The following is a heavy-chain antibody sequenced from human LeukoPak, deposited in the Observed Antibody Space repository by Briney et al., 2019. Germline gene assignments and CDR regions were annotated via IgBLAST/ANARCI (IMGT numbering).Heavy chain of an antibody. J-gene: IGHJ4*02. CDR3: ARSNQADDY. CDR1: GFTFSSYW. V-gene: IGHV3-74*01. D-gene: IGHD1-14*01. CDR2: INPGGSSI. Sequence: GRSLRLSCAASGFTFSSYWMHWVRQVPGKGLVWVARINPGGSSITYADSVKGRFTISRDNAKNTLYLQTDSLRAEDTGVYYCARSNQADDYWGQGTLVTASS.